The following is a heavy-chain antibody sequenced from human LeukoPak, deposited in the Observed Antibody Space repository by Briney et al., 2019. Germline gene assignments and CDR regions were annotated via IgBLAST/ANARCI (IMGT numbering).Heavy chain of an antibody. V-gene: IGHV3-66*01. CDR3: ARDIRSQAMDV. CDR2: IYSGGST. Sequence: PGGSLRLSCAASGFTFSSYAMSWVRQAPGKGLEWVSVIYSGGSTYYADSVKGRFTISRDNSKNTLYLQMNSLRAEDTAVYYCARDIRSQAMDVWGQGTTVTVSS. CDR1: GFTFSSYA. J-gene: IGHJ6*02.